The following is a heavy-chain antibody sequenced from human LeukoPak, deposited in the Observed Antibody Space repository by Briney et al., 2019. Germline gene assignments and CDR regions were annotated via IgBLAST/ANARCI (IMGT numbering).Heavy chain of an antibody. CDR3: AKDDFDYYDSSGPAY. J-gene: IGHJ4*02. Sequence: GGSLRLSCAASGFTFSSYGMHWVRQAPGKGLEWVAFIRYDGSNKYYADSVKGRFTISRDNSKNTLYLQMNSLRAEDTAVYYCAKDDFDYYDSSGPAYWGQGTLVTVSS. CDR1: GFTFSSYG. V-gene: IGHV3-30*02. D-gene: IGHD3-22*01. CDR2: IRYDGSNK.